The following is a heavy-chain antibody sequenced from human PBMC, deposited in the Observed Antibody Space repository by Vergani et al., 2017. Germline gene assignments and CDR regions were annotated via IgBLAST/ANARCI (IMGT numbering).Heavy chain of an antibody. Sequence: QLQLQESGPGLVKPSGTLSLTCSVSGASIRSSNYYWGWIRQPPGKGLGWIASIHYSGSTYNKPSLKSRVTISVDTCKNQFSLNLRSVTAADTAVYFCARHSTVEWLVKLGWIDPWGQGILVTVSS. CDR3: ARHSTVEWLVKLGWIDP. CDR2: IHYSGST. J-gene: IGHJ5*02. V-gene: IGHV4-39*01. D-gene: IGHD6-19*01. CDR1: GASIRSSNYY.